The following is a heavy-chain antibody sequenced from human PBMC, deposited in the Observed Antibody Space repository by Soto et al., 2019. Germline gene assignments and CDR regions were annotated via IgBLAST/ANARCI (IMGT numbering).Heavy chain of an antibody. CDR3: ARYGELDDAFDI. V-gene: IGHV1-18*01. CDR2: ISSYNGNT. D-gene: IGHD2-21*01. CDR1: GYTFTSYG. Sequence: ASVKVSCKASGYTFTSYGFSWVRQAPGQGLESMGWISSYNGNTNYAQKLQGRVTMTTDTFTSTAYMELRSLRSDDTAVYYCARYGELDDAFDIWGQGTMVTVSS. J-gene: IGHJ3*02.